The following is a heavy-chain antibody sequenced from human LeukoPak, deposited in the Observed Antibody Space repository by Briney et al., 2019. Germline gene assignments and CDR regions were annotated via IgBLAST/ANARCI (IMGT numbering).Heavy chain of an antibody. V-gene: IGHV3-21*01. D-gene: IGHD4-17*01. Sequence: PGGSLRLSCAASGFTFSSYSMNWVRQAPGKGLEWVSSISSSSSYIYYADSVKGRFTISRDNAKNSLYLQMNSLRAEDTAVYYCARHDYGDYYFDYWGQGTLVTVSS. CDR2: ISSSSSYI. J-gene: IGHJ4*02. CDR3: ARHDYGDYYFDY. CDR1: GFTFSSYS.